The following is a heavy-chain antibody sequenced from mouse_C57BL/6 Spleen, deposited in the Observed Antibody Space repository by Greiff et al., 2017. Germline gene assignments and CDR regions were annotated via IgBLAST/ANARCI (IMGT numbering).Heavy chain of an antibody. J-gene: IGHJ4*01. CDR2: IYPGDGDT. CDR3: ARRTAQATFYAMDY. V-gene: IGHV1-82*01. CDR1: GYAFSSSW. Sequence: VQGVESGPELVKPGASVKISCKASGYAFSSSWMNWVKPRPGKGLEWIGRIYPGDGDTNYNGKFKGKATLTADKSSSTAYMQLSSLKPEDAAVYFCARRTAQATFYAMDYWGQGTSGTVSS. D-gene: IGHD3-2*02.